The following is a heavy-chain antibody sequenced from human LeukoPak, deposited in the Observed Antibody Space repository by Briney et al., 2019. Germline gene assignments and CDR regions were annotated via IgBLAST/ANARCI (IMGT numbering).Heavy chain of an antibody. CDR3: ARDSGYGGNRYYYGMDV. CDR1: GGSISSYY. Sequence: PSETLSLTCTVSGGSISSYYWSWIRQPPGKGLEWIGYIYYSGSTNYNPSLKSRVTISVDTSKNQFSLKLSSVTAADTAVYYCARDSGYGGNRYYYGMDVWGQGTTATVSS. CDR2: IYYSGST. D-gene: IGHD4-23*01. V-gene: IGHV4-59*01. J-gene: IGHJ6*02.